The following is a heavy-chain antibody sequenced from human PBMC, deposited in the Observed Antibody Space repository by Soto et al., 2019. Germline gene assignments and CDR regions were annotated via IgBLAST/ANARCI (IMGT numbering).Heavy chain of an antibody. D-gene: IGHD1-1*01. Sequence: EVQLVESGGGLVQSGGSLRLYCAASGFTFSAFSMSWVRQAPGKALEWVSYISSTSIAIHYAESVKGRFTISRDNVKNSLFIQMNSLRAEDTAVYYCAREPRTEFGYFDLWGRGALVTVSS. CDR2: ISSTSIAI. CDR3: AREPRTEFGYFDL. CDR1: GFTFSAFS. V-gene: IGHV3-48*01. J-gene: IGHJ2*01.